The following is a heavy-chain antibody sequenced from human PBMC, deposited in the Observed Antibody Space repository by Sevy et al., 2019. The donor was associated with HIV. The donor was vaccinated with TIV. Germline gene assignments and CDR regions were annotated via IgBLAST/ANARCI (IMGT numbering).Heavy chain of an antibody. D-gene: IGHD6-13*01. Sequence: GGSLRLSCAASGFTFSSYDMHWVRQATGKGLEWVSAIGTAGDTYYPGSVKGRFTISRENAKNSLYLQMNSLRAGDTAVYYWARGVRGYSSIGARTTAFDYWGQGTLVTVSS. V-gene: IGHV3-13*01. CDR2: IGTAGDT. J-gene: IGHJ4*02. CDR1: GFTFSSYD. CDR3: ARGVRGYSSIGARTTAFDY.